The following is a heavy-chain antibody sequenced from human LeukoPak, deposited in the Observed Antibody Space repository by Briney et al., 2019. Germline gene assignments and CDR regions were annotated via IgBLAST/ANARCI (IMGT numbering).Heavy chain of an antibody. CDR1: GFTFSSYA. CDR2: ISGSGSTI. Sequence: PGGSLRLSCAASGFTFSSYAMHWVRQAPGKGLEWVSYISGSGSTIYYADSVKGRFTISRDNAKNSLYLQMNSLRAEDTAVYYCARDSGGWYRWFDPWGQGTLVTVSS. J-gene: IGHJ5*02. CDR3: ARDSGGWYRWFDP. V-gene: IGHV3-48*03. D-gene: IGHD6-19*01.